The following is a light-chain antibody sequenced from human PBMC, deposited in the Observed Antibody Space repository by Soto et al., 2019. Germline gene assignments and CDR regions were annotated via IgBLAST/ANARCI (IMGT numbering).Light chain of an antibody. Sequence: IVLTQSPLSLPVTSGEPASISCRSSQSLLHSNGYNPLDWYLQKPGQSPQLLIYLGSNRASGVPDRFSGSGSGTDFTLKISRVEAEDVGVYYCMQALQTPPWTFGQGTKVEIK. CDR3: MQALQTPPWT. J-gene: IGKJ1*01. V-gene: IGKV2-28*01. CDR2: LGS. CDR1: QSLLHSNGYNP.